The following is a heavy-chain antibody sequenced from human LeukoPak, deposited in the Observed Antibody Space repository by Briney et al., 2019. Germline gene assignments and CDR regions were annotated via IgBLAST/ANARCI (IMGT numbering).Heavy chain of an antibody. CDR1: GGSISSGDYY. CDR2: IYYSGST. J-gene: IGHJ6*03. CDR3: ARVSPGYYYCMDV. Sequence: PSQTLSLTCTVSGGSISSGDYYWSWIRQPPGKGLEWIGYIYYSGSTYYNPSLKSRVTISVDTSKNQFSLKLSSVTAADTAVYYCARVSPGYYYCMDVWGKGTTVIVSS. V-gene: IGHV4-30-4*08.